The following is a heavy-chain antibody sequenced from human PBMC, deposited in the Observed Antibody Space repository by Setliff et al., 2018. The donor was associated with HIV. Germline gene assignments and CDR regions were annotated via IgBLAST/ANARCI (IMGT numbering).Heavy chain of an antibody. CDR1: GGSISSSNW. CDR2: IYHSGST. Sequence: SETLSLTCAVSGGSISSSNWWSWVRQSPGKGLEWIGEIYHSGSTNYNPSLKSRVIISVDKSENQFSLKLSSVTAADTAVYYCAGVGCSGGKCYWFDPWGQGTLVTVSS. V-gene: IGHV4-4*02. D-gene: IGHD2-15*01. J-gene: IGHJ5*02. CDR3: AGVGCSGGKCYWFDP.